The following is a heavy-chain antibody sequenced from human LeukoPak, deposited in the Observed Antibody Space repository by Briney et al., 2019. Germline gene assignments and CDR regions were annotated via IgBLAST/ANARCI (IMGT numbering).Heavy chain of an antibody. CDR2: ISSSSNTI. D-gene: IGHD5-18*01. J-gene: IGHJ4*02. Sequence: GGSLRLSCAASGFTFSSYSTNWVRQAPGKGLEWVSYISSSSNTIYYADSVKGRFTISRDNAKNSLYLQMNSLRAEDTAVYYCARVGIQLCVDYWGQGTLVTVSS. CDR1: GFTFSSYS. CDR3: ARVGIQLCVDY. V-gene: IGHV3-48*01.